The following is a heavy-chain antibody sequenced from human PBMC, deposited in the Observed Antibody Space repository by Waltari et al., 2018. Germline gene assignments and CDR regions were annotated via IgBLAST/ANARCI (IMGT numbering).Heavy chain of an antibody. J-gene: IGHJ4*02. Sequence: QVQLQESGPGLVKPSETLSLTCTVSGGSISSYYWSWIRQPPGKGLEWIGYIYYSGSTNYNPSLKSRVTISVDTSKNQFSLKLSSVTAADTAVYYCARQVEMATPVDYWGQGTLVTVSS. CDR3: ARQVEMATPVDY. V-gene: IGHV4-59*01. D-gene: IGHD5-12*01. CDR2: IYYSGST. CDR1: GGSISSYY.